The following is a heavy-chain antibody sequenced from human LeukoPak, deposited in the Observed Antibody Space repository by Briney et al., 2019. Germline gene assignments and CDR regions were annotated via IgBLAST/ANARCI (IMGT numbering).Heavy chain of an antibody. CDR1: GFTFDDYA. D-gene: IGHD3-22*01. CDR3: AKDATYYYDSSGYYPDY. CDR2: ISWDGGST. J-gene: IGHJ4*02. V-gene: IGHV3-43D*03. Sequence: GGSLRLSCAASGFTFDDYAMHWVRQAPGKGLEWVSLISWDGGSTYYADSVKGRFAISRDNSKNSLYLQMNSLRAEDTALYYCAKDATYYYDSSGYYPDYRGQGTLVTVSS.